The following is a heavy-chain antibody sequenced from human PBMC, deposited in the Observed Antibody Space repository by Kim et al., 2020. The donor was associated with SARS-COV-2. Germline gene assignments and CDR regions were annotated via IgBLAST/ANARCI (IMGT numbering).Heavy chain of an antibody. CDR1: GGTFSSYA. Sequence: SVKVSCKASGGTFSSYAISWVRQAPGQGLEWMGGIIPIFGTANYAQKFQGRVTITADESTSTAYMELSSLRSEDTAVYYCARSSHSSSWINTNYYYYYGMDVWGQGTTVTVSS. V-gene: IGHV1-69*13. CDR2: IIPIFGTA. CDR3: ARSSHSSSWINTNYYYYYGMDV. D-gene: IGHD6-13*01. J-gene: IGHJ6*02.